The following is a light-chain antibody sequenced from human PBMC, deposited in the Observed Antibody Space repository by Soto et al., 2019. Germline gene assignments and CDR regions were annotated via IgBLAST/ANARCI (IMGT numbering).Light chain of an antibody. CDR2: GAS. CDR3: QQYNDWPLT. J-gene: IGKJ4*01. V-gene: IGKV3-15*01. CDR1: QSVSNN. Sequence: VLTQSPGTLSLSPGERATLSCRASQSVSNNYLAWYQQKPGQAPRLLIYGASSRATGVPARFSGSGSGTEFTLTISSLQSEDFAVYYCQQYNDWPLTFGGGTKVDIK.